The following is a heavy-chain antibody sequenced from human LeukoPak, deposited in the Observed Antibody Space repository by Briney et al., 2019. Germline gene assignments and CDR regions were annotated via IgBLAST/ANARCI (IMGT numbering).Heavy chain of an antibody. CDR3: ARDRSYTSDY. Sequence: GGSLRLSCAASGFTFSSYGMHWVRQAPGKGLEWVSYISSSGSTIYYADSVKGRFTISRDNAKNTLYLQMNSLTVEDTAVYYCARDRSYTSDYWGQGTLVTVSS. D-gene: IGHD3-16*02. CDR1: GFTFSSYG. CDR2: ISSSGSTI. J-gene: IGHJ4*02. V-gene: IGHV3-48*04.